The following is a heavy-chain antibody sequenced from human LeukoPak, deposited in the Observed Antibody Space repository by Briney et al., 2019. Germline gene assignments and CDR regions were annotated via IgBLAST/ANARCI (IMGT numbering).Heavy chain of an antibody. CDR1: NGPINTYQ. D-gene: IGHD6-19*01. CDR3: ASYTVAGTYYMDV. Sequence: SETLSLTCTVSNGPINTYQWSWIRQPPGKGLEWIGNIHYSGSTNYNPSLKSRVTISVDTSKNQFSLKLSSVTAADTAVYYCASYTVAGTYYMDVWGKGTTVTISS. J-gene: IGHJ6*03. CDR2: IHYSGST. V-gene: IGHV4-59*08.